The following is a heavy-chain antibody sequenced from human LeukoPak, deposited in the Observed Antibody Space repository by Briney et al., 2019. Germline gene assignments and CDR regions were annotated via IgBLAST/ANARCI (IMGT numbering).Heavy chain of an antibody. Sequence: PGGSLRVSCAASGFTVSSNYMSWVRQAPGKGLEWVSVIYSGGSTYYADSVKGRFTISRDNSKNTLYLQMNSLRAEDTAVYYCASGSGSYRTPYYYMDVWGTGTTVTVSS. CDR2: IYSGGST. J-gene: IGHJ6*03. CDR1: GFTVSSNY. V-gene: IGHV3-53*01. D-gene: IGHD3-10*01. CDR3: ASGSGSYRTPYYYMDV.